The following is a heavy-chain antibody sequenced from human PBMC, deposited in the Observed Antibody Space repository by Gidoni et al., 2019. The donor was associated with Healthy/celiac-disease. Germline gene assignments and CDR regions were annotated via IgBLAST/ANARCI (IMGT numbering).Heavy chain of an antibody. V-gene: IGHV3-23*01. Sequence: EVPLLESGRCLVQPGGSLRLPCAASGFTFSSYAMSWVRQAPGKGLEWVSAISGSGGSKYYADAVKGRFTISRDNTKNTLYLQMNSLRAEDTAVYYCAKEEDGSYGFFDYWGQGTLVTVSS. J-gene: IGHJ4*02. CDR3: AKEEDGSYGFFDY. CDR1: GFTFSSYA. D-gene: IGHD1-26*01. CDR2: ISGSGGSK.